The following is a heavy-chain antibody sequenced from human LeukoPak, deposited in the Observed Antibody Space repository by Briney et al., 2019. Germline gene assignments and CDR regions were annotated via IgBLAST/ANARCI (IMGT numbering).Heavy chain of an antibody. Sequence: GGSLRLSCAASGFTFNKYAMNWVRQAPGKGLEGAAAISGSGDSTWYRDSVKGRFTISRDNSKSTLWLQMNSLRAEDTAVYYCAKEIRGSGLFDYWGQGTLVTVSS. CDR1: GFTFNKYA. D-gene: IGHD3-10*01. CDR2: ISGSGDST. CDR3: AKEIRGSGLFDY. V-gene: IGHV3-23*01. J-gene: IGHJ4*02.